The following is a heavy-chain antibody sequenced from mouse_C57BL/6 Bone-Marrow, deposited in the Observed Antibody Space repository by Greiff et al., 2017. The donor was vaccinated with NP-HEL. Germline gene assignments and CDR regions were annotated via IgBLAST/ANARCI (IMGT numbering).Heavy chain of an antibody. D-gene: IGHD1-2*01. CDR2: ISSGGSYT. V-gene: IGHV5-6*01. J-gene: IGHJ3*01. CDR1: GFTFSSYG. CDR3: ARLRITTAPWFAY. Sequence: EVKLVESGGDLVKPGGSLKLSCAASGFTFSSYGMSWVRQTPDKRLEWVATISSGGSYTYYPDSVKGRFTISRDNAKNTLYLQMSSLKSEDTAMYYCARLRITTAPWFAYWGQGTLVTVSA.